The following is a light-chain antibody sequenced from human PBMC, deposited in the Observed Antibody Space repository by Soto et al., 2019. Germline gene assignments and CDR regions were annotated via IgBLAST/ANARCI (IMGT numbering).Light chain of an antibody. V-gene: IGLV2-14*01. CDR3: SSYINSITFVV. CDR2: EVS. CDR1: SSDVGANNY. Sequence: SALTQPASVSGSPGQPIAIACTGTSSDVGANNYVSWYQHHPGKAPKLLIYEVSNRPSGVSSRFSGSKSGNTASLTISGLQAEDEADYYCSSYINSITFVVFGGGTKVTVL. J-gene: IGLJ2*01.